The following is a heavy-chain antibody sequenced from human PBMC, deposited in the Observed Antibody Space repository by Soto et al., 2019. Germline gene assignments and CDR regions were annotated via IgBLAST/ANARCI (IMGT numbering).Heavy chain of an antibody. J-gene: IGHJ4*02. CDR1: GFTFSSYW. V-gene: IGHV3-7*01. Sequence: EAQLMESGGGLVQPGGSLRLSCAASGFTFSSYWMSWVRQAPGKGLEWVANIKQDGGDKYYVDSVKGRFIISRDNAKNSLYLQMDSLRAEDTAVYYCARVAGLAGHVWGQGTLVTVSS. CDR2: IKQDGGDK. CDR3: ARVAGLAGHV. D-gene: IGHD6-19*01.